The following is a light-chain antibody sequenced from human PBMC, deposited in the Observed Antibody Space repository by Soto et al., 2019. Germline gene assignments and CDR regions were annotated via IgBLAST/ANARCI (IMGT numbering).Light chain of an antibody. CDR1: SSNIGSKT. V-gene: IGLV1-44*01. CDR3: ASWDDSLIAVV. CDR2: NND. J-gene: IGLJ3*02. Sequence: QYVLTQPPSASGTPGQTITISCSGSSSNIGSKTVNWYQQLPGTAPKLLIHNNDQRPSGVPDRFSGSKSGTSASLAITGLQSEDEADYYCASWDDSLIAVVFGGGTKLTVL.